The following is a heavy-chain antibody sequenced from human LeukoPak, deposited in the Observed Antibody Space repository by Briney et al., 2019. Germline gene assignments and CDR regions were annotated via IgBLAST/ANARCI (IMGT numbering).Heavy chain of an antibody. CDR2: IDPSDSYT. CDR1: GYSFTSYW. D-gene: IGHD2-15*01. Sequence: PGASLKISCKGSGYSFTSYWISWVRQLPGKGLEWMGRIDPSDSYTNYSPSFQGHVTISADKSISTAYLQWSSLKASDTAMYYCATLGYCSGGSCYFDWFDPWGQGTLVTVSS. CDR3: ATLGYCSGGSCYFDWFDP. V-gene: IGHV5-10-1*01. J-gene: IGHJ5*02.